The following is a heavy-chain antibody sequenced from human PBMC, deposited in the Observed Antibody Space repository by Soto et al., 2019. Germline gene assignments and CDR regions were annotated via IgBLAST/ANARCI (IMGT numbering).Heavy chain of an antibody. CDR2: IRSKANSYAT. J-gene: IGHJ6*02. CDR1: GFTFSGSA. Sequence: EVQLVESGGGLVQPGGSLKLSCAASGFTFSGSAMHWVRQASGKGLEWVGRIRSKANSYATAYAASVKGRFTISRDDSKNTAYLQMNSLKTEDTAVYYCTSRIAARPSSYDCYGMDVWGQGTTVSVSS. V-gene: IGHV3-73*01. D-gene: IGHD6-6*01. CDR3: TSRIAARPSSYDCYGMDV.